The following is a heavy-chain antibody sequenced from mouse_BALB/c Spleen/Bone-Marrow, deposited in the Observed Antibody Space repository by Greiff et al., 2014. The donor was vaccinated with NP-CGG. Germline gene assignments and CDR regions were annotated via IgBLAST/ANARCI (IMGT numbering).Heavy chain of an antibody. J-gene: IGHJ2*01. Sequence: LVESGPELVKPGASVKMSCKASGCTFTSYVMHWVKQKPGQGLEWIGYINPYNDGTKYNEKFKGKATLTSDKSSSTAYMELSSLTSEDSAVYYCARQGVDYFDYWGQGTTLTVSS. CDR3: ARQGVDYFDY. CDR1: GCTFTSYV. V-gene: IGHV1-14*01. CDR2: INPYNDGT.